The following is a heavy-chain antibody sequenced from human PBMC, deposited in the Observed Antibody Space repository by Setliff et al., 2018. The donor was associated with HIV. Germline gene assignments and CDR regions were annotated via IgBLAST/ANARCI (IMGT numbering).Heavy chain of an antibody. V-gene: IGHV1-3*01. J-gene: IGHJ4*02. CDR3: ARGKLWPDY. D-gene: IGHD3-10*01. CDR1: GGTFSSYA. CDR2: INAGNGNT. Sequence: GASVKVSCKASGGTFSSYAINWVRQAPGQGLEWMGWINAGNGNTKYSQKFQGRVTITRDTSASTAYMELSSLRSEDTAVYYCARGKLWPDYWGQGTLVTVS.